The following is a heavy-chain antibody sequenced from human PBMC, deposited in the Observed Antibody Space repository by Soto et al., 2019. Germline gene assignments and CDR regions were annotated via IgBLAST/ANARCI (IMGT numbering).Heavy chain of an antibody. CDR2: IYHSGST. CDR1: GGSFSGYI. V-gene: IGHV4-34*01. Sequence: SETLSLTCAVSGGSFSGYIWTWIRQPPGKGLEWIGEIYHSGSTNYNPSLKSRVTISVDKSKNQFSLKLSSVTAADTAVYYCARDVSGTAAGYWGQGTLVTSPQ. CDR3: ARDVSGTAAGY. D-gene: IGHD6-13*01. J-gene: IGHJ4*02.